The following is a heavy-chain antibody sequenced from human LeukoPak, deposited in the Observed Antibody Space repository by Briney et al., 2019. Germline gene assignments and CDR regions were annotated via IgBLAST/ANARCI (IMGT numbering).Heavy chain of an antibody. J-gene: IGHJ6*04. CDR3: ARVPGAAYYYGMDV. V-gene: IGHV1-18*04. D-gene: IGHD2-15*01. Sequence: ASVKVSCKASGYTFTSYGISWVRQAPGQGLEWMGWISAYNGNTNHAQKLQGRVTMTTDTSTSTAYMELRSLRSDDTAVYYCARVPGAAYYYGMDVWGKGTTVTVSS. CDR1: GYTFTSYG. CDR2: ISAYNGNT.